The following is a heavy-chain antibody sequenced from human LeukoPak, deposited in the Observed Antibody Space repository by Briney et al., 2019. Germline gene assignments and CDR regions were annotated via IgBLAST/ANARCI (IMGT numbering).Heavy chain of an antibody. J-gene: IGHJ4*02. CDR3: ARPAVTTSFYFDY. D-gene: IGHD4-11*01. V-gene: IGHV5-51*01. CDR2: IYPGDSDT. Sequence: GESLKVSCKGSGYSFTSYWIGWVRQMPGRGLEWMGIIYPGDSDTRYSPSFQGQVTISADKSISTAYLQWSSLKASDTAMYYCARPAVTTSFYFDYWGQGTLVTVSS. CDR1: GYSFTSYW.